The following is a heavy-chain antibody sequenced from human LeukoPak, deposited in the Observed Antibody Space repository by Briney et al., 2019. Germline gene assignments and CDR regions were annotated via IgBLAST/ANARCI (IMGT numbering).Heavy chain of an antibody. V-gene: IGHV1-69*01. Sequence: SVTVSCKASVGTFSSYAISWLRQAPGQGLEWMGEIIPIFGTANYAQKFQGRVTITADEPTSTAYMELSSLRSEDTAVYYCARVEDYYYGMDVWGKGTTVTVSS. CDR2: IIPIFGTA. J-gene: IGHJ6*04. D-gene: IGHD3-3*01. CDR3: ARVEDYYYGMDV. CDR1: VGTFSSYA.